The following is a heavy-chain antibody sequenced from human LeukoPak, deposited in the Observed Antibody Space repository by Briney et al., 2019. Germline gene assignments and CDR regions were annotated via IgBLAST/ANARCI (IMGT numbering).Heavy chain of an antibody. CDR3: ATVVGDCSGGSCYSYGMDV. V-gene: IGHV1-24*01. J-gene: IGHJ6*02. Sequence: ASVKVSCKVSGYTLTELSMHWVRHAPGKGLEWMGGFDPEDGETIYAQKFQGRVTMTEDTSTDTAYMELSSLRSEDTAVYYCATVVGDCSGGSCYSYGMDVWGQGTTVTVSS. CDR1: GYTLTELS. D-gene: IGHD2-15*01. CDR2: FDPEDGET.